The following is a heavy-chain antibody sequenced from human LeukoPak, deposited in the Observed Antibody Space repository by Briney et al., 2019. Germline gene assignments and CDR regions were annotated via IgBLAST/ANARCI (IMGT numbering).Heavy chain of an antibody. J-gene: IGHJ3*02. CDR1: GFTFSSYG. V-gene: IGHV3-33*01. D-gene: IGHD1-26*01. CDR3: AREGVGAHVGGAFDI. CDR2: IWYDGSNK. Sequence: GRSLRLSCAASGFTFSSYGVHWVRQAPGKGLEWVAVIWYDGSNKYYADSVKGRFTISRDNSKNTLYLQMNSLRAEDTAVYYCAREGVGAHVGGAFDIWGQGTMVTVSS.